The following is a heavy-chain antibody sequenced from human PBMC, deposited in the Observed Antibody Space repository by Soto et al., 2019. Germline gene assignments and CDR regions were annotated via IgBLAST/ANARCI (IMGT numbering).Heavy chain of an antibody. V-gene: IGHV4-34*01. D-gene: IGHD4-4*01. CDR1: GGSFSGYY. CDR2: INHSGST. CDR3: ARGSWYSNYVWFDP. Sequence: TLSLTCAVYGGSFSGYYWSWIRQPPGKGLEWIGEINHSGSTNYNPSLKSRVTISVDTSKNQFSLKLSSVTAADTAVYYCARGSWYSNYVWFDPWGQGTLVTVSS. J-gene: IGHJ5*02.